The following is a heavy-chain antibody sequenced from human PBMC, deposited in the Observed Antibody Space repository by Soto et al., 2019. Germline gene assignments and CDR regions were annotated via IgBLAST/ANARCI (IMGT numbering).Heavy chain of an antibody. J-gene: IGHJ5*02. CDR3: ASRKKDIVVVPAATS. D-gene: IGHD2-2*01. Sequence: GGSLRLSCAASGFTFSSYAMSWVRQAPGKGLEWVSAISGSGGSTYYADSVKGRFTISRDNSKNTLYLQMNSLRAEDTAVYYCASRKKDIVVVPAATSWGQGTRVTVAS. CDR2: ISGSGGST. V-gene: IGHV3-23*01. CDR1: GFTFSSYA.